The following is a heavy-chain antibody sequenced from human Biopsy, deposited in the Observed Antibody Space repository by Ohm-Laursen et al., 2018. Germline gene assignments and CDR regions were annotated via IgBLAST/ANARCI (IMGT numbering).Heavy chain of an antibody. CDR2: MSGYNGNT. CDR1: GYTYTSYG. CDR3: TRDRDYASWSYAGMDV. Sequence: ASVKVSCNASGYTYTSYGISCVRQAPGQGPEWMGWMSGYNGNTVYPQNHQGRVTLTTDTSTSTAYMELRSLRSDDTAIYYCTRDRDYASWSYAGMDVWGQGTTVTVSS. J-gene: IGHJ6*02. D-gene: IGHD3-10*01. V-gene: IGHV1-18*01.